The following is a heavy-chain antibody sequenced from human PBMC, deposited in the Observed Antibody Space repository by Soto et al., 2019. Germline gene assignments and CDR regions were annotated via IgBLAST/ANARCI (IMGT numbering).Heavy chain of an antibody. J-gene: IGHJ6*03. V-gene: IGHV1-69*02. Sequence: QVQLVQSGAEVKKPGSSVKVSCKASGGTFSSYTISWVRQAPGQGLEWMGRIIPILGIANYAQKFQGRVTITADKSTSTAYMELSSQRSEDTGVYYCARDATTVTTGFYYYMDVWGKGTTVTVSS. CDR3: ARDATTVTTGFYYYMDV. D-gene: IGHD4-17*01. CDR2: IIPILGIA. CDR1: GGTFSSYT.